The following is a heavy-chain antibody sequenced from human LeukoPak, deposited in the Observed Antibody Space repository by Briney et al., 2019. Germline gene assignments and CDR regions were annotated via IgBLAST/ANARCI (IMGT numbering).Heavy chain of an antibody. J-gene: IGHJ6*04. Sequence: SETLSLTCTVSGGSISSGGYYWSWIRQHPGKGLEWIGYIYYSGSTYYNPSLKSRVTLSVDTSKNQFSLKLSSVTAADTAVYYCARSPIVPAAIDGMDVWGKGTTVTVSS. CDR1: GGSISSGGYY. CDR3: ARSPIVPAAIDGMDV. V-gene: IGHV4-31*03. CDR2: IYYSGST. D-gene: IGHD2-2*01.